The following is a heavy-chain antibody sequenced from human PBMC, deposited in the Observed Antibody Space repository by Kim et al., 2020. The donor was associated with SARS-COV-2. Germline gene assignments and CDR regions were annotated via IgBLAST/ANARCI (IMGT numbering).Heavy chain of an antibody. Sequence: SETLSLTCTVSGGSISSYYWSWIRQPPGKGLEWIGYIYYSGSTNYNPSLKSRVTISVDTSKNQFSLKLSSVTAADTAVYYCARVEGLGLSGSYSFDYWGQGTLVTVSS. D-gene: IGHD1-26*01. V-gene: IGHV4-59*01. CDR1: GGSISSYY. J-gene: IGHJ4*02. CDR3: ARVEGLGLSGSYSFDY. CDR2: IYYSGST.